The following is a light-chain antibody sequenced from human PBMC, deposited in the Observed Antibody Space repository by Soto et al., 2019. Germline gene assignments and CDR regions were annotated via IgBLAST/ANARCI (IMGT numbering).Light chain of an antibody. CDR2: WAS. J-gene: IGKJ5*01. CDR1: QTLLYNSNNKNY. Sequence: DIVMTQSPDSLSVSLGERATFSCKSSQTLLYNSNNKNYLAWFQQKPGQAPKLLIYWASTRNSGVPDRFSGSGSGTHFTLTISNLQAEDVATYYCQQYYHVPVTFGQGTRLEI. CDR3: QQYYHVPVT. V-gene: IGKV4-1*01.